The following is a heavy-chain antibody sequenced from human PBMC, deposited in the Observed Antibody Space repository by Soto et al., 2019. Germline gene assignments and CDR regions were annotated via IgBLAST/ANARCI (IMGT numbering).Heavy chain of an antibody. J-gene: IGHJ6*03. CDR1: GYTFIRYD. CDR2: MNPNSGNT. D-gene: IGHD2-2*01. Sequence: ASVKVSCKPSGYTFIRYDINWVRQATGQGPEWMGWMNPNSGNTGYAQKFQGRVTMSRNTSISTAYMELSSLTSDDTAVYYCARAVPAAKLNMDVWGKGTTVTVSS. CDR3: ARAVPAAKLNMDV. V-gene: IGHV1-8*01.